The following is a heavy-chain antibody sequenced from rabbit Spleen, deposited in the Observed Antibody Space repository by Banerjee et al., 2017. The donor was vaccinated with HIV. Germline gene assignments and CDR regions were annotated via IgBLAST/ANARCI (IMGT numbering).Heavy chain of an antibody. Sequence: QSLEESGGDLVKPGASLTLTCTASGFSFNSGYDMCWVRQAPGKGLEWIACIEGGSSTFSYFANWAKGRFTCSKTSSTTVTLQMTSLTAADTATYFCARDLTSVIGWNFNLWGPGTLVTVS. D-gene: IGHD1-1*01. J-gene: IGHJ4*01. CDR3: ARDLTSVIGWNFNL. CDR2: IEGGSSTFS. V-gene: IGHV1S40*01. CDR1: GFSFNSGYD.